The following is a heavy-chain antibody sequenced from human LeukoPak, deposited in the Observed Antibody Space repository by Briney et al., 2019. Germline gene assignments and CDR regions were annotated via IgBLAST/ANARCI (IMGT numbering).Heavy chain of an antibody. CDR1: GFTFSSYA. J-gene: IGHJ3*02. D-gene: IGHD6-6*01. CDR2: ISGSGGST. V-gene: IGHV3-23*01. Sequence: PGGSLRLSCAASGFTFSSYAMSWVRQAPGKGLEWVSAISGSGGSTYYADSVKGRFTISRDNSKNTLYLQVNSLRAEDTAVYYCAKDSRSSSNAFDIWGQGTMVTVSS. CDR3: AKDSRSSSNAFDI.